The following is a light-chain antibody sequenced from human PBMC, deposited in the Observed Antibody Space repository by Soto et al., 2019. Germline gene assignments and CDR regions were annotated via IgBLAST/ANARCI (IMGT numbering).Light chain of an antibody. CDR1: NIESKS. CDR2: DDS. CDR3: QVWDTSSDHPGV. J-gene: IGLJ3*02. V-gene: IGLV3-21*02. Sequence: SYELTQPPSVSVAPGQTARIPCGGNNIESKSVHWYQEKPVQAPVLVVFDDSDRPTGIPARFSGSNSGNTATLTISRVEAGDEADYYCQVWDTSSDHPGVFGGGTKLTVL.